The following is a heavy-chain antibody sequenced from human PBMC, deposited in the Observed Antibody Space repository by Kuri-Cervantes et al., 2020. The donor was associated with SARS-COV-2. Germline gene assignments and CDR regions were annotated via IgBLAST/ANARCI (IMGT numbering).Heavy chain of an antibody. D-gene: IGHD2-8*01. CDR3: AKDRFGVHDF. CDR1: GFNFSTTD. CDR2: ISDDGKKK. Sequence: GGSLRLSCTASGFNFSTTDMHWVRQTPGKGLEWVAVISDDGKKKKCVASGKGRFTISRDNSQNTLYLQVKSLKSEDTVMYYCAKDRFGVHDFWGQGTLVTVSS. J-gene: IGHJ4*02. V-gene: IGHV3-30*18.